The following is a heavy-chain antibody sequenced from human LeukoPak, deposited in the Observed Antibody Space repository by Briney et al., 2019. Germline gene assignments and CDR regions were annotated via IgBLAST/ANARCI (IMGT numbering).Heavy chain of an antibody. CDR3: ARGYYDSSGYYYSY. D-gene: IGHD3-22*01. CDR1: GGSISSSSYY. CDR2: IYYSGST. Sequence: SETLSLTCTVSGGSISSSSYYWGWIRQPPGKGLEWIGSIYYSGSTYYNPSLKSRVTISVDTSKNQFSLKLSAVAAEDTAVYYCARGYYDSSGYYYSYWGQGTLVTVSS. V-gene: IGHV4-39*01. J-gene: IGHJ4*02.